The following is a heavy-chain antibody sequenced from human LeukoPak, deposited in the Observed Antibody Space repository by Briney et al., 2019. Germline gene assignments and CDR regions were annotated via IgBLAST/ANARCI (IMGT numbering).Heavy chain of an antibody. CDR3: ARDPGIRAFDI. D-gene: IGHD3-3*02. J-gene: IGHJ3*02. CDR2: IYYSGST. Sequence: SETLSLTCTVSGGSISSGDYYWRWLRQPPGKGLEWIGYIYYSGSTYYNPSLKSRVTISVDTSKNQFSLKLSSVTAADTAVYYCARDPGIRAFDIWGQGTMVTVSS. CDR1: GGSISSGDYY. V-gene: IGHV4-30-4*01.